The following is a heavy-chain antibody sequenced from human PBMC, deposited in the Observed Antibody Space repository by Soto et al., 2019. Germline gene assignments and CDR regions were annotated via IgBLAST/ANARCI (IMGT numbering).Heavy chain of an antibody. J-gene: IGHJ5*02. D-gene: IGHD6-13*01. CDR1: GFTFSDYY. CDR2: ISSSSSYT. V-gene: IGHV3-11*06. CDR3: ARAASSSWYSLNSGNWFDP. Sequence: GGSLRLSCAASGFTFSDYYMSWIRQAPGKGLEWVSYISSSSSYTNYADSVKGRFTISRDNAKNSLYLQMNSLRAEDTAVYYCARAASSSWYSLNSGNWFDPWGQGTLVTVSS.